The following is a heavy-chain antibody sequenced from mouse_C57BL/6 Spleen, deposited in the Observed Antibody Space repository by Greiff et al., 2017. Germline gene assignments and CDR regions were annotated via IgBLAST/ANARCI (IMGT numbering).Heavy chain of an antibody. CDR1: GYTFTTYP. Sequence: VQLQESGAELVKPGASVKMSCKASGYTFTTYPIAWMKQNPGKSLEWIGNFHPYNDDTKYNEKFKGKATLTVDKSASNVYLELSRLTSDDSAVYYGARKVYSSDEDWFAYWGQGTLVTVSA. CDR3: ARKVYSSDEDWFAY. CDR2: FHPYNDDT. J-gene: IGHJ3*01. D-gene: IGHD2-5*01. V-gene: IGHV1-47*01.